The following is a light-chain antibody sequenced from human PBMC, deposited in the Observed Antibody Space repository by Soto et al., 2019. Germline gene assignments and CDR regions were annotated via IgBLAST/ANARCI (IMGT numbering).Light chain of an antibody. V-gene: IGKV3-20*01. Sequence: EIVLTQSPGTLSLSPGERATLSCRASQSVSSSYLAWYQQKPGQAPRLLIYGASSRATGIPDRFSGSGSGTDFTLTISSLQPEDFATYYCQQSYSTHFGGGTKVEIK. J-gene: IGKJ4*01. CDR2: GAS. CDR3: QQSYSTH. CDR1: QSVSSSY.